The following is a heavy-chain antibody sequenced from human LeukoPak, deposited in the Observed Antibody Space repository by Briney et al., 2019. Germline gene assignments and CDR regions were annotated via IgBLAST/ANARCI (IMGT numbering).Heavy chain of an antibody. D-gene: IGHD2-2*01. Sequence: ASVKVSCKASGYTFTGYYMHWVRQAPGQGLEWMGWINPNSGGTNYAQKFQGRVTMTRDTSISTAYMELSRLRSDDTAVYYCARTPGIVVEGWFDVWGQGTLVTVSS. V-gene: IGHV1-2*02. J-gene: IGHJ5*02. CDR1: GYTFTGYY. CDR3: ARTPGIVVEGWFDV. CDR2: INPNSGGT.